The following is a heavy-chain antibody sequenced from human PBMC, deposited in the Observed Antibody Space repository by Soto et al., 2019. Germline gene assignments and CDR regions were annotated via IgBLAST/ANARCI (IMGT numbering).Heavy chain of an antibody. CDR3: AREKWLVRRNDPFDI. D-gene: IGHD6-19*01. Sequence: GASVKVSCEACGDSFINYYMHWARQATGQGLEWMGIINPNGGSTTYAQKFQGRVTLTRDTSTNTVNMELSSLRSEDTAVYYCAREKWLVRRNDPFDIWGQGTMVTVSS. J-gene: IGHJ3*02. CDR2: INPNGGST. V-gene: IGHV1-46*01. CDR1: GDSFINYY.